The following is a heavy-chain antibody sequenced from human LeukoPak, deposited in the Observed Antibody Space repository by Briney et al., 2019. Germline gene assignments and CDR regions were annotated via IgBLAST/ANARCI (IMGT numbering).Heavy chain of an antibody. CDR2: INHSGST. Sequence: SETLSLTCAVYGGSFSGYYWSWIRQPPGKGLEWIGEINHSGSTNYNPSLKSRVTISVDTSKNQFSPKLSSVTAADTAVYYCARGAIMVRGVIDYWGQGTLVTVSS. J-gene: IGHJ4*02. CDR1: GGSFSGYY. CDR3: ARGAIMVRGVIDY. D-gene: IGHD3-10*01. V-gene: IGHV4-34*01.